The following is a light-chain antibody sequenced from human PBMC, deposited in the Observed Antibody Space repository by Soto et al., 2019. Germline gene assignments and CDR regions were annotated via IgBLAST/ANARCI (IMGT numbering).Light chain of an antibody. J-gene: IGKJ2*03. Sequence: DIQMTQSPSSLSASVGDSVTITCRASQSISNHLNWYQQKPGKAPKLLINDASSLQSGVPSRFSGSGSGTDFTLTITSLQPEDFATYHCQQRYITLYSFGQGTSLEIK. CDR2: DAS. V-gene: IGKV1-39*01. CDR1: QSISNH. CDR3: QQRYITLYS.